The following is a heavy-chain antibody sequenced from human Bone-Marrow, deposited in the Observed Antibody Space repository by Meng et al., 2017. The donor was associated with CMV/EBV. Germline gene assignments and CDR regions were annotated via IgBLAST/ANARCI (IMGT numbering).Heavy chain of an antibody. CDR1: GFTFSSYA. J-gene: IGHJ3*02. CDR2: ISGLGGST. V-gene: IGHV3-23*01. D-gene: IGHD3-22*01. CDR3: ARDFGSGYSGGAFDI. Sequence: GGSLRLSCAASGFTFSSYAMTWVRQAPGKGLEWVSAISGLGGSTYYADSVKGRFTISRDNSKNTLYLQMNSLRAEDTAVYYCARDFGSGYSGGAFDIWGQGTMVTVSS.